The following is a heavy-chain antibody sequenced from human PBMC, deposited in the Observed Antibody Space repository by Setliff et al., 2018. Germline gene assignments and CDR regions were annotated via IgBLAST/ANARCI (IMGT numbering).Heavy chain of an antibody. CDR2: INHYGST. V-gene: IGHV4-34*01. CDR3: ARRWNFGPDGSGIHDGFDM. J-gene: IGHJ3*02. CDR1: DGSFSDYY. Sequence: ETLSLTCAVYDGSFSDYYWSWIRQPPGKGLEWIGEINHYGSTKYKSSLKSRATISVDTPKNQFSLKLHSVTAADTAVYYCARRWNFGPDGSGIHDGFDMWGEGTMVT. D-gene: IGHD3-10*01.